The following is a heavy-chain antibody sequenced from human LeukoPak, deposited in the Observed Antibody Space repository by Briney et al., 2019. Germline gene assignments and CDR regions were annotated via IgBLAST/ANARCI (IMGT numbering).Heavy chain of an antibody. V-gene: IGHV3-30*02. D-gene: IGHD6-6*01. Sequence: PGGSLRLSCAVSGFNLNSYAMHWVRQAPGKGLEWVAVIRHDEANSFYADSVQGRFTISRDTSKKLVYLQMNSLRVEDPAVYYCAKEYTPSSPLGELDSWGQGTLVTVSS. CDR1: GFNLNSYA. CDR2: IRHDEANS. CDR3: AKEYTPSSPLGELDS. J-gene: IGHJ4*02.